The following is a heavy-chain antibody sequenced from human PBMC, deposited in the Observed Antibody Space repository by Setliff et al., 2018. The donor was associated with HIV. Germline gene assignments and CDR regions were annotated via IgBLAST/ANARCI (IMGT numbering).Heavy chain of an antibody. CDR1: GGSISPYY. Sequence: SETLSLTCTVSGGSISPYYWSWIRQPPGKGLEWIGYISHRGSTDYNPSLKGRVTISIDTSRNLFSLRLRSVTAADTAVYYCARDIKMFYDNDGFEYFDLLGRGTLVTVSS. V-gene: IGHV4-59*01. D-gene: IGHD3-22*01. CDR3: ARDIKMFYDNDGFEYFDL. CDR2: ISHRGST. J-gene: IGHJ2*01.